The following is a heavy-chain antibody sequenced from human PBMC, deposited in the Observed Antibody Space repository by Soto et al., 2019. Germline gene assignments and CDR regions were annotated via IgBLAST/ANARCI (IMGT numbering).Heavy chain of an antibody. CDR1: GYTFTSYG. Sequence: ASVKVSCKASGYTFTSYGISWVRQAPGQGLEWMGWISAYNGNTNYAQKLQGRVTMTTDTSTSTAYMELRSLRSDDTAVYYCARGTIAAPSDYYYYYYGMDVWGQGTTVTVSS. CDR3: ARGTIAAPSDYYYYYYGMDV. CDR2: ISAYNGNT. D-gene: IGHD6-6*01. V-gene: IGHV1-18*01. J-gene: IGHJ6*02.